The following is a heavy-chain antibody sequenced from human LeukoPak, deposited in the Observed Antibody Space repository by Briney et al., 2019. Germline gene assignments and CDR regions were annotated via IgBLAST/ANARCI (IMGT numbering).Heavy chain of an antibody. D-gene: IGHD3-10*01. Sequence: GGSLRLSCVGSGFTFKNYAIFWVRQAPGKGLEGAATISDGGTNQYFAVSVKDRFSISRDDSKSTVYLQMNGLRTEDTAVYYCARGDDSGTLYTSSKYWGQGTLVTVSS. CDR2: ISDGGTNQ. J-gene: IGHJ4*02. V-gene: IGHV3-30*04. CDR3: ARGDDSGTLYTSSKY. CDR1: GFTFKNYA.